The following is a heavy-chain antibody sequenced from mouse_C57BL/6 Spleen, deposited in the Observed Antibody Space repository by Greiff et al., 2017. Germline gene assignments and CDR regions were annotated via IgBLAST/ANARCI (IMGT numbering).Heavy chain of an antibody. Sequence: QVQLQQSGAELARPGASVKMSCKASGYTFTSYTMHWVKQRPGQGLEWIGYINPSSGYTKYNQKFKDKATLTADNSSSTAYMQLSSLTSEDSAVYYCAREDYHGNPSFDYWGQGTTLTVSS. V-gene: IGHV1-4*01. J-gene: IGHJ2*01. CDR2: INPSSGYT. CDR1: GYTFTSYT. D-gene: IGHD2-1*01. CDR3: AREDYHGNPSFDY.